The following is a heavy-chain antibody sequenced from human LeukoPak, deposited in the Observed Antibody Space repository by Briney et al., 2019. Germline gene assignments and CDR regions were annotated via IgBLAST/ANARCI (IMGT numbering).Heavy chain of an antibody. CDR3: ARELENWFDP. Sequence: VASVKVSCKASGYTFTTYDINWVRQAAGQGLQWMGWMNPNSANTGYAQKFQGRVTFTRNISLSTAYMELSSLTSEDTAVYYCARELENWFDPWGQGTLVTVSS. CDR2: MNPNSANT. CDR1: GYTFTTYD. J-gene: IGHJ5*02. V-gene: IGHV1-8*03. D-gene: IGHD1-7*01.